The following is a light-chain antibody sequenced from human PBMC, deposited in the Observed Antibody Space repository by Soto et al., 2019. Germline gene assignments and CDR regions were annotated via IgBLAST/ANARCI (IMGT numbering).Light chain of an antibody. CDR3: QQHNSFPYT. V-gene: IGKV1-5*03. CDR1: QSISNY. J-gene: IGKJ2*01. Sequence: DIPMTQSPSTLSASVGDRVTITCRASQSISNYLAWYQHKPGKAPKVLIYKASSLKSGVPSRFSGSGSGTEFTLTISSLQPDDFATYYCQQHNSFPYTLGQGTKLEIK. CDR2: KAS.